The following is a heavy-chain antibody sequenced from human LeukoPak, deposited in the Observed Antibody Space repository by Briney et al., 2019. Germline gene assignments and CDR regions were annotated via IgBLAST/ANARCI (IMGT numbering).Heavy chain of an antibody. CDR1: GGSISSSNW. Sequence: SGTLSLTCAVSGGSISSSNWWSWIRQPPGKGLEWIGEIYHSGSTNYNPSLKSRVTISVDKSKTQFSLKLSSVTAADTAVYYCARGDIGSGRLFDIWGQGTMVTVSS. CDR3: ARGDIGSGRLFDI. J-gene: IGHJ3*02. CDR2: IYHSGST. D-gene: IGHD3-10*01. V-gene: IGHV4-4*02.